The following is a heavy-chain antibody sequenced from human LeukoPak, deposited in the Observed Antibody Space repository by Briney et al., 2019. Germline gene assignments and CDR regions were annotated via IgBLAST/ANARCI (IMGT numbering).Heavy chain of an antibody. D-gene: IGHD1-20*01. V-gene: IGHV1-18*01. CDR2: ISAYNGNT. CDR3: ARDYRYNWNEYYFDY. J-gene: IGHJ4*02. Sequence: ASVKVSCKASGYTFTSYGISWVRQAPGQGLEWMGWISAYNGNTNYAQKLQGRVTMTTDTSTSTAYMELRSLRSDDTAVYYCARDYRYNWNEYYFDYWGQGTLVTVSS. CDR1: GYTFTSYG.